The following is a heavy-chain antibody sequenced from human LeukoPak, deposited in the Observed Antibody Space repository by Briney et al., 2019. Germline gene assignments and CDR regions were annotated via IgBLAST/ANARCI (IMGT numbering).Heavy chain of an antibody. CDR2: INTNTGNP. CDR3: ARERRSSSPGEQQLVRAFDI. CDR1: GGTFSSYA. J-gene: IGHJ3*02. Sequence: ASVKVSCKASGGTFSSYAISWVRQAPGQGLEWMGWINTNTGNPTYAQGFTGRFVFSLDTSVSTAYLQISSLKAEDTAMYYCARERRSSSPGEQQLVRAFDIWGQGTMVTVSS. D-gene: IGHD6-13*01. V-gene: IGHV7-4-1*02.